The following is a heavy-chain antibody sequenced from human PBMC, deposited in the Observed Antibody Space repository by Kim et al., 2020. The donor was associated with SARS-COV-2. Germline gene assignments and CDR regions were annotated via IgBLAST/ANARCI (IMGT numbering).Heavy chain of an antibody. J-gene: IGHJ4*02. Sequence: GGSLRLSCAASGFTFSSYEMNWVRQAPGKGLEWVSYISSSGSTIYYADSVKGRFTISRYNAKNSLYLQMNSLRAEDTAVYYCARELTLIAAAGTGIDYWGQGTLVTVSS. V-gene: IGHV3-48*03. CDR2: ISSSGSTI. CDR3: ARELTLIAAAGTGIDY. D-gene: IGHD6-13*01. CDR1: GFTFSSYE.